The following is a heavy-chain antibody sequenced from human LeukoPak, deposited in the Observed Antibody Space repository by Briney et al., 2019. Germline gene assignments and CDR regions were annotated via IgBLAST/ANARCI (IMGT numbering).Heavy chain of an antibody. J-gene: IGHJ3*02. CDR2: IIPIFGTA. V-gene: IGHV1-69*13. Sequence: SVKVSCKASGGTFSSYAISWVRQAPGQGLEWMGGIIPIFGTANYAQKFQGRVTITADESTSTAYMELSSLRSEDTAVYYCAQYCSSTSCYTDAFDIWGQGTMVTVSS. D-gene: IGHD2-2*02. CDR1: GGTFSSYA. CDR3: AQYCSSTSCYTDAFDI.